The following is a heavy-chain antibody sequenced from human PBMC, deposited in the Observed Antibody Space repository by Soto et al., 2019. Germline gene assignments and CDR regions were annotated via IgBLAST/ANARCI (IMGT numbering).Heavy chain of an antibody. V-gene: IGHV3-23*01. CDR1: GFSFSDYA. J-gene: IGHJ5*01. D-gene: IGHD3-22*01. Sequence: EVHLLESGGALVQPGGSLTLSCAASGFSFSDYAMSWVRQAPGKGLEWVSSISRTGDSAYYADSVKGRFAISRDRSKNRLYLQMNSLRVEHTAVYYCAKGPDGSGYYRNWFDSWGQGTLIPVSS. CDR3: AKGPDGSGYYRNWFDS. CDR2: ISRTGDSA.